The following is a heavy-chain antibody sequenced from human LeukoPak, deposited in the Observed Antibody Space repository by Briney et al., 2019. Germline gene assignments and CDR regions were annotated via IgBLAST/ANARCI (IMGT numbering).Heavy chain of an antibody. V-gene: IGHV4-4*02. CDR2: IYHSGST. CDR1: GGSISSSNW. D-gene: IGHD3-22*01. J-gene: IGHJ4*02. CDR3: ARDPGTYYYDSSGYLDY. Sequence: SETLSLTCAVSGGSISSSNWWSWVRQPPGKGLEWIGEIYHSGSTNYNPSLKSRVTISVDKSKNQFSLKLSSVTAADTAVYYCARDPGTYYYDSSGYLDYWGQGTLVTVSS.